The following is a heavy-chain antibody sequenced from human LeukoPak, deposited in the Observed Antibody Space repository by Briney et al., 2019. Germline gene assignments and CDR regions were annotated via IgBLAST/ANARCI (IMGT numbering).Heavy chain of an antibody. CDR2: INHNGNVN. D-gene: IGHD3-16*01. V-gene: IGHV3-7*03. CDR3: ARGGGLDV. CDR1: GFTFSSYW. Sequence: SGGSLSLSCAAPGFTFSSYWMNWARQAPGKGLEWVASINHNGNVNYYVDSVKGRFTISRDNAKNSLYLQMSNLRAEDTAVYFCARGGGLDVWGQGATVTVSS. J-gene: IGHJ6*02.